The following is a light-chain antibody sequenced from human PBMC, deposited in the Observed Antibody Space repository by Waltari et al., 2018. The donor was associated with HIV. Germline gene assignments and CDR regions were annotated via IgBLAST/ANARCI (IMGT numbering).Light chain of an antibody. V-gene: IGKV2-28*01. Sequence: DIVMTQSPLSLPVTPGEAASISCRPSQSLLHRSGYNYLDWYLQKPGQSPQLLIYLGSNRASGVPDRFSGSGSGTDFTLKISRVEAEDVGVYYCMQALQTPPTFGQGTKLEIK. CDR2: LGS. CDR3: MQALQTPPT. CDR1: QSLLHRSGYNY. J-gene: IGKJ2*01.